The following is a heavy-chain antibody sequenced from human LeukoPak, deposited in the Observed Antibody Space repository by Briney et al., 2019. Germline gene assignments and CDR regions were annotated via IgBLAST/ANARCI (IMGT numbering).Heavy chain of an antibody. J-gene: IGHJ6*02. CDR3: ARRYYDFWSGYPYYYYGMDV. CDR2: MNPNSGNT. CDR1: GYTFTSYD. Sequence: ASVKVSCKASGYTFTSYDINWVRQATGQGLEWMGWMNPNSGNTGYAQKFQGRVTMTRNTPISTAYMELSSLRSEDTAVYYCARRYYDFWSGYPYYYYGMDVWGQGTTVTVPS. V-gene: IGHV1-8*01. D-gene: IGHD3-3*01.